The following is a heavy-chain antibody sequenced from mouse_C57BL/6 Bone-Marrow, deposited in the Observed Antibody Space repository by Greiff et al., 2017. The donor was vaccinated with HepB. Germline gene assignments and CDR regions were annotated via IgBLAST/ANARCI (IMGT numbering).Heavy chain of an antibody. CDR2: INYDGSST. Sequence: EVMLMESEGGLVQPGSSMKLSCTASGFTFSDYYMAWVRQVPEKGLEWVANINYDGSSTYYLDSLKSRFIISRDNAKNILYLQMSSLKSEDTATYYCARVAGYYYAMDYWGQGTSVTVSS. J-gene: IGHJ4*01. D-gene: IGHD3-3*01. CDR3: ARVAGYYYAMDY. V-gene: IGHV5-16*01. CDR1: GFTFSDYY.